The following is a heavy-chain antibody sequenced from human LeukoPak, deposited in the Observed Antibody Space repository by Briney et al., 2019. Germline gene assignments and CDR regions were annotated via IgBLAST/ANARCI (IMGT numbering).Heavy chain of an antibody. V-gene: IGHV3-23*01. CDR2: VSSSGSST. D-gene: IGHD3-10*02. CDR3: AELGITMIGGV. Sequence: GGSLRLSCAASGFTFSSYDMYWVRQAPGKGLEWVSVVSSSGSSTYYADSVKGRFTISRDNSKNTLYLQMNSLRAEDTAVYYCAELGITMIGGVWGKGTTVTISS. CDR1: GFTFSSYD. J-gene: IGHJ6*04.